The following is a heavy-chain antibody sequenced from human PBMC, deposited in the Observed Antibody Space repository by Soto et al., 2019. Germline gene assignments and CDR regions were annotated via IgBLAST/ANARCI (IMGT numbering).Heavy chain of an antibody. CDR2: IDSSGSII. D-gene: IGHD3-22*01. V-gene: IGHV3-11*01. CDR3: ARDLGYYASSGYFDY. Sequence: PAGSMRLSCAASRVTFSDYYTRWIRQAPGKGLEWVSFIDSSGSIIYYADSVKGRFTISRDNAKNSLYLQMNSLRAEDTAVYYCARDLGYYASSGYFDYWGQGTLVTVAS. CDR1: RVTFSDYY. J-gene: IGHJ4*02.